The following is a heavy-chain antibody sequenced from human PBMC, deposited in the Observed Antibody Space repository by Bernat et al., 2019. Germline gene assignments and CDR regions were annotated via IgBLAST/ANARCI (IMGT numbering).Heavy chain of an antibody. Sequence: QVQLVESGGGVVQPGRSLRLSCAASGFTFSSYAMHWVRQAPGKGLEWVAVISYDGSNKYYADSVKGRFTISRDNSKNTLYLQMNSLRAEDTAVYYCARDGLAVVATHRPRGMDVWGQGTMVTVSS. J-gene: IGHJ6*02. CDR1: GFTFSSYA. V-gene: IGHV3-30-3*01. D-gene: IGHD5-12*01. CDR2: ISYDGSNK. CDR3: ARDGLAVVATHRPRGMDV.